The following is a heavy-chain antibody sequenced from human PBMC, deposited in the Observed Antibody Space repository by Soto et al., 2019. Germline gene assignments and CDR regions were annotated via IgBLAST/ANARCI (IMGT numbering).Heavy chain of an antibody. CDR1: VFTFSNAW. CDR2: IKSKTDGGTT. V-gene: IGHV3-15*01. CDR3: TTDIPHILVVTDTRSADI. D-gene: IGHD2-21*02. J-gene: IGHJ6*02. Sequence: SLRLSCASSVFTFSNAWMSCVRHSPGKWLEWVGRIKSKTDGGTTDYAAPVKGRFTISRDDSKNTLYLQMNSLKTEDTAVYYCTTDIPHILVVTDTRSADIWYQGIRVTVSS.